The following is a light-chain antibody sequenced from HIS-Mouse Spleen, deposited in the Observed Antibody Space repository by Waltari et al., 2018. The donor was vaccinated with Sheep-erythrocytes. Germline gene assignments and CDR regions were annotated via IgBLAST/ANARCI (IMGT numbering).Light chain of an antibody. Sequence: SYELTQPPSVSVSPGQTASITCPGDNLGDKYACWYQQKPGHSPVLVIYQDSKRPSGIPERFSGSNSGNTATLTISGTQAMDEADYYCQAWDSSSWVFGGGTKLNVL. CDR3: QAWDSSSWV. CDR1: NLGDKY. J-gene: IGLJ3*02. CDR2: QDS. V-gene: IGLV3-1*01.